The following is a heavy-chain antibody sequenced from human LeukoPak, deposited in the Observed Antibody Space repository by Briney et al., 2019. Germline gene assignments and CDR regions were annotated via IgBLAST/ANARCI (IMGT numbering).Heavy chain of an antibody. J-gene: IGHJ4*02. V-gene: IGHV4-39*01. CDR1: GGSISSSTYY. D-gene: IGHD3-16*01. CDR3: VRGSTLRHYQY. CDR2: IYYSGST. Sequence: SETLSLTCTVSGGSISSSTYYWGWIRRPPGKGLEWIGSIYYSGSTYYNLSLKSRVTVSVDTSKNQFSLKLSSVTAADTALYYCVRGSTLRHYQYWGQGTLVTVSS.